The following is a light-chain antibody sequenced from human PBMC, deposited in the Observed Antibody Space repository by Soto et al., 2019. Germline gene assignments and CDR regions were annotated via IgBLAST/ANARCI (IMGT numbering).Light chain of an antibody. CDR2: LGS. Sequence: DTVMTQSPLSLSVTAGEPATISCMASQSLLRSNGXXXXXXXXXXLLLHSNGYNYLDWYLQKPGQSPQLLIYLGSYRASGVPDRFSGSGSGTDFTLKISRVEAEDVGVYYCMQALQTRTFGQGTKVDIK. CDR3: MQALQTRT. V-gene: IGKV2-28*01. J-gene: IGKJ1*01. CDR1: QSLLRSNGXXXXXXXXXXLLLHSNGYNY.